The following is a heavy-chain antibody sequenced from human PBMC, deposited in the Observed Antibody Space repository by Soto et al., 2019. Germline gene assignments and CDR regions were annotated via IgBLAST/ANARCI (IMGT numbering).Heavy chain of an antibody. V-gene: IGHV4-39*01. CDR1: GGSISSSSYY. D-gene: IGHD3-22*01. CDR3: ARLVVPMIVVVMPAERNYYGVYV. J-gene: IGHJ6*01. Sequence: PSGTLSLTCTVSGGSISSSSYYWGWSRQPPGKGLEWIGSIYYSGSTYYNASLKSRVTIAVETAKNQLSLKLSSVTAAHTAGYYFARLVVPMIVVVMPAERNYYGVYVWGQGTTVT. CDR2: IYYSGST.